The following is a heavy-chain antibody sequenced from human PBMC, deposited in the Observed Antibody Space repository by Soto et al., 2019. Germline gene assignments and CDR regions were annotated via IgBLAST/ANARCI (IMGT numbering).Heavy chain of an antibody. J-gene: IGHJ4*02. V-gene: IGHV1-8*01. Sequence: QVQLVQSGAEVRRPGASVKVSCKASGYSFTSLHFNWVRQATGQGLEWIGWMNPHSGETGYAQRFQGRVTRTRDISLSTAYMELRSLTSDETDVYFCARGSPGPVDHWGQGTLVTVSS. CDR2: MNPHSGET. D-gene: IGHD3-10*01. CDR3: ARGSPGPVDH. CDR1: GYSFTSLH.